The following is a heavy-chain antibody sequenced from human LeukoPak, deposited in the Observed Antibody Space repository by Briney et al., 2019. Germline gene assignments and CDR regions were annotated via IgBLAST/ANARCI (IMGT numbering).Heavy chain of an antibody. CDR2: ISYDGSNK. CDR3: AKDRGGSGWRQKDDAFDI. CDR1: GFTFSSYA. Sequence: GGSLRLSCAASGFTFSSYAMHWVRQAPGKGLEWVAVISYDGSNKYYADSVKGRFTISRDNSKNTLYLQMNSLRAEDTAVYYCAKDRGGSGWRQKDDAFDIWGQGTMVTVSS. V-gene: IGHV3-30-3*02. D-gene: IGHD6-19*01. J-gene: IGHJ3*02.